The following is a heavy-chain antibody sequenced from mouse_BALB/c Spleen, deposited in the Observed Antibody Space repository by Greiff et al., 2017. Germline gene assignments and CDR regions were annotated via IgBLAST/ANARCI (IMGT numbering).Heavy chain of an antibody. D-gene: IGHD2-14*01. CDR2: INPGSGGT. V-gene: IGHV1-54*01. CDR3: ARTYYRSFAY. CDR1: GYAFTNYL. J-gene: IGHJ3*01. Sequence: QVQLKESGAELVRPGTSVKVSCKASGYAFTNYLIEWVKQRPGQGLEWIGVINPGSGGTNYNEKFKGKATLTADKSSSTAYMQLSSLTSDDSAVYFCARTYYRSFAYWGQGTLVTVSA.